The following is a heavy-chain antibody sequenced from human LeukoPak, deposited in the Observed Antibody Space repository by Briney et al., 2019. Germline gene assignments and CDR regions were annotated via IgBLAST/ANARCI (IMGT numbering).Heavy chain of an antibody. CDR2: ISAYNGNT. V-gene: IGHV1-18*01. J-gene: IGHJ5*02. CDR3: ARVSLTYYDGSGYYGGDWFDP. CDR1: GYTFTSYG. D-gene: IGHD3-22*01. Sequence: ASVKVSCKASGYTFTSYGISWVRQAPGQGLEWMGWISAYNGNTNYAQKLQGRVTMTTDTSTSTAYMELRSLRSDDTAVYYCARVSLTYYDGSGYYGGDWFDPWGQGTLVTVSS.